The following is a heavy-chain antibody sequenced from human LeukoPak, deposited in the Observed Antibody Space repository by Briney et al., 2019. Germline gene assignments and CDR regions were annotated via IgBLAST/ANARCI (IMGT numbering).Heavy chain of an antibody. Sequence: SETLSLTCTVSGYSLGSGYYWGWIRLPPGKGLEGIGSIYHSGSTYYNPSLKSRVTISVDTSKNQFSLKLSSVTAADTAVYYCARDAPRDFGESPYYYYMGVWGKGTTVTISS. J-gene: IGHJ6*03. CDR1: GYSLGSGYY. CDR2: IYHSGST. CDR3: ARDAPRDFGESPYYYYMGV. V-gene: IGHV4-38-2*02. D-gene: IGHD3-10*01.